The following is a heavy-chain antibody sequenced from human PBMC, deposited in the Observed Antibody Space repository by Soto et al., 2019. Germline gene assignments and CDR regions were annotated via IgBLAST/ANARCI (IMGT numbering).Heavy chain of an antibody. J-gene: IGHJ3*02. D-gene: IGHD3-16*01. CDR1: GFTFSSYW. CDR3: ARRGYGDAFDI. V-gene: IGHV3-74*01. Sequence: GGSLRLSCAASGFTFSSYWMHWVRQAPGKGLVWVSRINSDGSSTSYADSVKGRITISRNNAKNTLYLQMNSLRAEDTAVYYCARRGYGDAFDIWGQGTMVTVSS. CDR2: INSDGSST.